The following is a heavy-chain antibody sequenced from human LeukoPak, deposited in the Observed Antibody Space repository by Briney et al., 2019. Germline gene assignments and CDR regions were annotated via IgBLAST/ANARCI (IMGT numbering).Heavy chain of an antibody. CDR3: AREGHTSGYCGTFDV. Sequence: GGSLRLSCVASGIAFSNSIMHWVRQAPGKGLEWVSAMSYDGFSKYYADSMKGRLTISRDDSKNTVYLQMKSLRPEDTAVYYCAREGHTSGYCGTFDVWGQGTAVAVS. CDR1: GIAFSNSI. CDR2: MSYDGFSK. D-gene: IGHD3-22*01. J-gene: IGHJ3*01. V-gene: IGHV3-30*04.